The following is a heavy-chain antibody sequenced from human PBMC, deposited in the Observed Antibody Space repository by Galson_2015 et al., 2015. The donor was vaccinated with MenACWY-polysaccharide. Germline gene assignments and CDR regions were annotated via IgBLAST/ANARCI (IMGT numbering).Heavy chain of an antibody. J-gene: IGHJ3*02. D-gene: IGHD2-15*01. CDR1: GFTFNNYA. V-gene: IGHV3-23*01. Sequence: SLRLSCAASGFTFNNYAMTWVRQAPGKGLEWVSSIGSDGDRTYYADSVKGRFTVSRDNSRNTLFLQMNTLRAEDTAIYYCAKCSGISCYSGFAFDIWGRGTMVTVSS. CDR2: IGSDGDRT. CDR3: AKCSGISCYSGFAFDI.